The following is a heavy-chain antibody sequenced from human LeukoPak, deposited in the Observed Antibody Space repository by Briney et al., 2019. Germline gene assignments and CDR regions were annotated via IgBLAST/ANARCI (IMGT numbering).Heavy chain of an antibody. Sequence: GASVKVSCKASGYTFSSYEINWVRQATGQGLEWMGWMNPDSGDTACAQKFQGRITMTRSTSISTAYMELSSLRSDDTAVYYCGRGLGTYDSSDLTWPMISFWGQGTLVTVSS. CDR3: GRGLGTYDSSDLTWPMISF. CDR1: GYTFSSYE. D-gene: IGHD3-22*01. J-gene: IGHJ4*02. V-gene: IGHV1-8*01. CDR2: MNPDSGDT.